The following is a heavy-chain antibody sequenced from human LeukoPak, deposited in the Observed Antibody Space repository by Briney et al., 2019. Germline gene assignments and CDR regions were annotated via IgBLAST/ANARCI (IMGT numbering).Heavy chain of an antibody. CDR2: VFHSGST. J-gene: IGHJ6*04. CDR3: ARASGSYGSGSYYYYGMDV. D-gene: IGHD3-10*01. CDR1: GYSISSGYY. Sequence: SETLSLTCAVSGYSISSGYYWGWIRQPPGKGLEWIGSVFHSGSTYYNPSLKSRVNMSVDTSKNQISLKLSSVTAADTAVYYCARASGSYGSGSYYYYGMDVWGKGTTVTVSS. V-gene: IGHV4-38-2*01.